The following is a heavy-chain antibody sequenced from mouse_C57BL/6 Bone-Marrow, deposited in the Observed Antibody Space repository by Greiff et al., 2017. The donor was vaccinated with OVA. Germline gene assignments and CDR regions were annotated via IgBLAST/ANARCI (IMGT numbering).Heavy chain of an antibody. V-gene: IGHV1-26*01. Sequence: VQLQQSGPELVKPGASVKISCKASGYTFTDYYMNGVKQSHGKSLEWIGDINPNNGGTSYNQKFKGKATLTVDKSSSTAYMELRSLTSEDSAVYYCAREDGSYWYFDVWGTGTTVTVSS. CDR3: AREDGSYWYFDV. D-gene: IGHD1-1*01. CDR1: GYTFTDYY. CDR2: INPNNGGT. J-gene: IGHJ1*03.